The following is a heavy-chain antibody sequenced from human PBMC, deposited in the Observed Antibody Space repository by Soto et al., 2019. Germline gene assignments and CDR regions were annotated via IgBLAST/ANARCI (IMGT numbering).Heavy chain of an antibody. Sequence: GGSLRLSCAASGFTFSSCSMNWVRQAPGKGLEWVSHSSSSSRTIYYGDSVKGRFTISRDNANDSLYLQMNSVRAEDIALYYCAKGIRRGYYYYYYGMDVWGQGTTVTVFS. CDR2: SSSSSRTI. CDR1: GFTFSSCS. J-gene: IGHJ6*02. CDR3: AKGIRRGYYYYYYGMDV. D-gene: IGHD5-18*01. V-gene: IGHV3-48*01.